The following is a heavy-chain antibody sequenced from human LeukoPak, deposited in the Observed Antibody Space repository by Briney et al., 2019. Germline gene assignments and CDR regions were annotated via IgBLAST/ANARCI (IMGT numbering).Heavy chain of an antibody. CDR1: GGSFSAYY. V-gene: IGHV4-34*01. J-gene: IGHJ4*02. Sequence: SETLSLTCAVYGGSFSAYYRSWIRQPPGKGLEWIGEINHSGSTNYNPSLKSRVTKSVDTSKNQFSLKLSSVTAADTAVYYCARNSHYYDSSGFNYWGQGSLVTVSS. CDR3: ARNSHYYDSSGFNY. CDR2: INHSGST. D-gene: IGHD3-22*01.